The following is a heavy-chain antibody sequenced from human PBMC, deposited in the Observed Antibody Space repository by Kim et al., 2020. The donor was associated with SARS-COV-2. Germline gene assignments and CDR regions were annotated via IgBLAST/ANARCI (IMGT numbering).Heavy chain of an antibody. V-gene: IGHV3-9*01. CDR2: ISWNSGSI. J-gene: IGHJ4*02. D-gene: IGHD3-9*01. CDR3: AKGKKYYDILLGGDFDY. Sequence: GGSLRLSCAASGFTFDDYAMHWVRQAPGKGLEWVSGISWNSGSIGYADSVKGRFTISRDNAKNSLYLQMNSLRAEDTALYYCAKGKKYYDILLGGDFDYWGQGTLVTVSS. CDR1: GFTFDDYA.